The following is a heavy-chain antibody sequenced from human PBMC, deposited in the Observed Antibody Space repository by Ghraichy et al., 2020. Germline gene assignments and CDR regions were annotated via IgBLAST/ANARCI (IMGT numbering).Heavy chain of an antibody. Sequence: SETLSLTCAVYGGSFSGYYWSWIRQPPGKGLEWIGEINHSGSTNYNPSLKSRVTISVDTSKNQFSLKLSSVTAADTAVYYLARGVPMVRGPVEAFDIWGQGTMVTVSS. D-gene: IGHD3-10*01. J-gene: IGHJ3*02. CDR3: ARGVPMVRGPVEAFDI. CDR2: INHSGST. CDR1: GGSFSGYY. V-gene: IGHV4-34*01.